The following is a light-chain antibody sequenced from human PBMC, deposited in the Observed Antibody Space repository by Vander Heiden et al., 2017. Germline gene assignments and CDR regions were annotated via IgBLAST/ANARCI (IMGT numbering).Light chain of an antibody. Sequence: EIVVTPSPGTLSLSPWETATLSCRASPGVTSSYLGWYQQKPGQAPRLLISGASSRATGIPDRFSGSGSGTDFTLTISRLEPEDFAVYYCQQYGSSPLTFGGGTKVEIK. CDR2: GAS. CDR1: PGVTSSY. J-gene: IGKJ4*01. CDR3: QQYGSSPLT. V-gene: IGKV3-20*01.